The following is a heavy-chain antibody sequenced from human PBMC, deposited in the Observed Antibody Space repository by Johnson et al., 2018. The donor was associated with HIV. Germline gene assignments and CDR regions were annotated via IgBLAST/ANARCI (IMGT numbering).Heavy chain of an antibody. Sequence: VQLVESGGGLVKPGGSLRLSCAASGFTVSSNYMSWVRQAPGKGLEWVSLIYSRDTTYYADSVKGRFTISRDSSKNTLYLQMNSLRDEDTAVYYCAKNFGKILAAGGLEVGDAFDIWGQGTMVTVSS. D-gene: IGHD6-13*01. J-gene: IGHJ3*02. CDR2: IYSRDTT. CDR1: GFTVSSNY. CDR3: AKNFGKILAAGGLEVGDAFDI. V-gene: IGHV3-66*01.